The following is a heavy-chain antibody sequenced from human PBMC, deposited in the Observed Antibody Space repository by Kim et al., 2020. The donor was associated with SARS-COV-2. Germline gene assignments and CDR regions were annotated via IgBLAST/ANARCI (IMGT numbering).Heavy chain of an antibody. CDR3: TRREKKRAEAGSDL. V-gene: IGHV3-11*06. Sequence: GGSLRLSCVASGFTFTDYYMIWVRQPPGGGLEWLSFISGSGTYSNYADSVKGRFTISRDNARNSIYLHIRSLRDEDTARYYCTRREKKRAEAGSDLWGQG. J-gene: IGHJ4*02. CDR1: GFTFTDYY. CDR2: ISGSGTYS. D-gene: IGHD6-13*01.